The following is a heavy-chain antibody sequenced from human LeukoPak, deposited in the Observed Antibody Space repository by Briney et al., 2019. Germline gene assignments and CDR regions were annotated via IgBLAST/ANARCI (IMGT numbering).Heavy chain of an antibody. CDR3: ARDSGYCSSTGCYVHYFDY. Sequence: GGSLRLSCAASGFTFNSYSMNWVRQTPGQGLEWVSSISSSSGYINYADSVKGRFTVSRDNAKNSLYLQMNSLRAEGTAVYYCARDSGYCSSTGCYVHYFDYWGQGTLVTVSS. J-gene: IGHJ4*02. V-gene: IGHV3-21*01. D-gene: IGHD2-2*01. CDR1: GFTFNSYS. CDR2: ISSSSGYI.